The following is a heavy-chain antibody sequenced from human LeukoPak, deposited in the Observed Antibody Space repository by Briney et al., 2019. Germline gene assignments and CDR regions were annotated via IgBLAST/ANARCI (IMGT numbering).Heavy chain of an antibody. V-gene: IGHV3-13*01. CDR1: GFTFSSYD. D-gene: IGHD4-17*01. J-gene: IGHJ5*02. CDR3: ARGSYYGDYGFSWFDP. Sequence: GGPLRLSCAASGFTFSSYDMHWVRQATGKGLEWVSAIGTAGDTYYPGSVKGRFTISRENAKNSLYLQMNSLRAGDTAVYYCARGSYYGDYGFSWFDPWGQGTLVTVSS. CDR2: IGTAGDT.